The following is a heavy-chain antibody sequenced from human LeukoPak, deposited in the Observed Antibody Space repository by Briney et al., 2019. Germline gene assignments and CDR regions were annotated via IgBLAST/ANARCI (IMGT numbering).Heavy chain of an antibody. CDR2: ISGSGGST. J-gene: IGHJ4*02. CDR1: GFTFRSFV. CDR3: AKDQKSIAATGYDY. D-gene: IGHD6-13*01. V-gene: IGHV3-23*01. Sequence: GGSLRLSCAASGFTFRSFVMHWVRQAPGKGLEWVSAISGSGGSTDYADSVKGRFTISRDNSKNTLFLQMNSLRADDTAVYFCAKDQKSIAATGYDYWGQGTLVTVSS.